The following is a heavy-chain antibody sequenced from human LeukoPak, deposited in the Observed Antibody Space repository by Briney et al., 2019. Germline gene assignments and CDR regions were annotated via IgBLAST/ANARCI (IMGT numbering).Heavy chain of an antibody. CDR3: ARGRGDYDILTGYYPLYLDY. CDR1: GFTFDDYG. Sequence: PGGSLRLSCAASGFTFDDYGMSWVRQAPGKGLEWVSGINWNGGSTGYADSVKGRFTISRDNAKNSLYLQMNSLRAEDTALYYCARGRGDYDILTGYYPLYLDYWGQGTLVTVSS. D-gene: IGHD3-9*01. J-gene: IGHJ4*02. V-gene: IGHV3-20*04. CDR2: INWNGGST.